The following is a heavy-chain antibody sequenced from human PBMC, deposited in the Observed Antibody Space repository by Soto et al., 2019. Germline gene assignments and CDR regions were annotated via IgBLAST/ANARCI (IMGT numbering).Heavy chain of an antibody. Sequence: PGGSLRLSCAASGFTFSSYWIHWVRQAPGKGLVWVSRINSDGSSTRYADSVKGRFTISRDNAKNTVYLQINSLRAEDTAMYYCASEASYYETSSALDVWGQGTTVTVSS. V-gene: IGHV3-74*01. CDR2: INSDGSST. J-gene: IGHJ6*02. CDR1: GFTFSSYW. CDR3: ASEASYYETSSALDV. D-gene: IGHD3-22*01.